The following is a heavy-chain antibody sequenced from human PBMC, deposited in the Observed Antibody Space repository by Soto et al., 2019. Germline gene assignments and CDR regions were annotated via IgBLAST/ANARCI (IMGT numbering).Heavy chain of an antibody. V-gene: IGHV4-31*03. Sequence: PSETLSLTCTVSGGSISSGGYYWSWIRQHPGKGLEWIGYIYYSGSTYYNPSLKSRVTISVDTSKNQFSLKLSSVTAADTAVYYCARMDSDYGDPSNNWFDPWGQGTLVTVSS. D-gene: IGHD4-17*01. CDR1: GGSISSGGYY. CDR2: IYYSGST. J-gene: IGHJ5*02. CDR3: ARMDSDYGDPSNNWFDP.